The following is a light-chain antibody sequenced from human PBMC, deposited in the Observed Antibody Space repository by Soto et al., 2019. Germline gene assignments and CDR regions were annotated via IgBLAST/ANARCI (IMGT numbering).Light chain of an antibody. CDR1: QSVSSD. V-gene: IGKV3-15*01. CDR3: QQYNKWPPLT. J-gene: IGKJ4*01. Sequence: EIVMTQSPATLSVSPGERATLSCRASQSVSSDLAWYQQKPGQAPRLLIYDASTRATGIPVRFSGSESGTEFTLTISSLQSEDFALYYCQQYNKWPPLTFGGGTKVEI. CDR2: DAS.